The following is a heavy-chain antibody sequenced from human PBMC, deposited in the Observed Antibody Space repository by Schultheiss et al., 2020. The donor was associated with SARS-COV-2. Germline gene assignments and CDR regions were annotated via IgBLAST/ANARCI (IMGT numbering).Heavy chain of an antibody. CDR3: ARARSSSSPLYHYYYMDV. CDR1: GGSFSGYY. Sequence: GSLRLSCAVYGGSFSGYYWSWIRQPPGKGLEWIGYIYYSGSTYYNPSLKSRVTISVDTSKNQFSLNLSSVTAADTAVYYCARARSSSSPLYHYYYMDVWGKGTTVTVAS. CDR2: IYYSGST. V-gene: IGHV4-59*01. D-gene: IGHD6-6*01. J-gene: IGHJ6*03.